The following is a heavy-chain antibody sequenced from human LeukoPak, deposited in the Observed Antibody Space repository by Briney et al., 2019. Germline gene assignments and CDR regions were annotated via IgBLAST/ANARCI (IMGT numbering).Heavy chain of an antibody. CDR1: GYTLTSYD. J-gene: IGHJ4*02. V-gene: IGHV1-8*01. Sequence: ASVKVSCKASGYTLTSYDVNWVRRATGQGLEWMGWMNPNSGRTGYAQKFQGRVTITRNTSISTAYMELSSLRSEDTAVYFCARETPSRYFDYWGQGTPVTVSS. D-gene: IGHD2-15*01. CDR3: ARETPSRYFDY. CDR2: MNPNSGRT.